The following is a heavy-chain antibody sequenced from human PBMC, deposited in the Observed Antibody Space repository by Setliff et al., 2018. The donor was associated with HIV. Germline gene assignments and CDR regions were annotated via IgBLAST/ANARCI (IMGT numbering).Heavy chain of an antibody. V-gene: IGHV4-39*07. CDR1: GGSVGSSSYY. CDR3: ARDDSIVLVPAIMRGDGFDF. CDR2: IYYTGNT. D-gene: IGHD2-2*01. J-gene: IGHJ3*01. Sequence: PSETLSLTCTVSGGSVGSSSYYWAWIRQPPGKGLEWIGSIYYTGNTKHNPSLESRVTFSIDTSENQFSLRLASVTAADTAIYYCARDDSIVLVPAIMRGDGFDFWGQGRMVTVSS.